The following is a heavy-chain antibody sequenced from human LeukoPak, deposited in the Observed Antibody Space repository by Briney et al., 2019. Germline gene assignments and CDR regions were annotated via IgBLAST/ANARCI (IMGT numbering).Heavy chain of an antibody. Sequence: ASVKVSCKASGYTFTGYYMHWVRQAPGQGLEWMGWINPNSGGTNYAQKFQGRVTMTRDTSISTAYMELSRLRSDDTAAYYCARDRGVVVVAATTIDYWGQGTLVTVSS. CDR1: GYTFTGYY. CDR2: INPNSGGT. J-gene: IGHJ4*02. D-gene: IGHD2-15*01. V-gene: IGHV1-2*02. CDR3: ARDRGVVVVAATTIDY.